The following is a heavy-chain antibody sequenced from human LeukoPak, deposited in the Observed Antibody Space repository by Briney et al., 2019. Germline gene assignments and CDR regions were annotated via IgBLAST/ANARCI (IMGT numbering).Heavy chain of an antibody. V-gene: IGHV3-15*01. J-gene: IGHJ4*02. D-gene: IGHD3-22*01. CDR2: IKSKTDGGTT. CDR3: TTDPYYYDSSAYTSDY. Sequence: SWIRQPPGKGLEWVGRIKSKTDGGTTDYAAPVKGRFTISGDDSKNMLYLQMNSLKTEDTAVYYCTTDPYYYDSSAYTSDYWGQGTLVTVSS.